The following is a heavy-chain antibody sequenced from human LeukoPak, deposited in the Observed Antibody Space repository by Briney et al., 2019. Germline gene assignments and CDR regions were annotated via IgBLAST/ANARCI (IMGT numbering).Heavy chain of an antibody. V-gene: IGHV1-18*01. CDR2: ISAYNGNT. CDR1: GYTITSYG. Sequence: ASVKVSCKASGYTITSYGISWVRQAPGQGLECMGWISAYNGNTNYAQKLQGRVTMTTDTSTSTAYMELRSLRSDDTAVYYCASDPPDSSGFYGMDVWGQVTTVTVSS. J-gene: IGHJ6*02. D-gene: IGHD3-22*01. CDR3: ASDPPDSSGFYGMDV.